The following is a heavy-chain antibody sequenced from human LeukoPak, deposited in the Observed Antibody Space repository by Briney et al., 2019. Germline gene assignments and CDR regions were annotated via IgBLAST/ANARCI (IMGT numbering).Heavy chain of an antibody. D-gene: IGHD1-14*01. CDR2: IYYGGSA. V-gene: IGHV4-39*02. CDR1: GGSISSNAYS. CDR3: ARVESAAGLDY. Sequence: SETLSLTCTVSGGSISSNAYSWGWIRQPPGKGLEWIGSIYYGGSAYYNPSLKSRVTISVDTSKNHFSLKLSSVTAADTAVYYCARVESAAGLDYWGQGTLVTVSS. J-gene: IGHJ4*02.